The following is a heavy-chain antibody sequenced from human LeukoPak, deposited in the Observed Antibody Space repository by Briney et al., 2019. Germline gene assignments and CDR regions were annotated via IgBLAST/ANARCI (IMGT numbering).Heavy chain of an antibody. Sequence: PSQTLSLTCAVSGGSISSGGYSWSWIRQPPGKGLEWIGYIYHSGSTYYNPSLKSRVTISVDRSKNQFSLKLSSVTAADTAVYYCARAEEIHRYCGGDCYFDYWGQGTLVTVSS. CDR2: IYHSGST. J-gene: IGHJ4*02. CDR1: GGSISSGGYS. V-gene: IGHV4-30-2*01. D-gene: IGHD2-21*02. CDR3: ARAEEIHRYCGGDCYFDY.